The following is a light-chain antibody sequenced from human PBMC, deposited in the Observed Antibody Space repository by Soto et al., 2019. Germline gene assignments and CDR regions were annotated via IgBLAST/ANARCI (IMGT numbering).Light chain of an antibody. CDR1: QSVNRW. CDR3: QQYNTLWT. J-gene: IGKJ1*01. Sequence: DIQLTQSPSTLSASVGDAVTITCRASQSVNRWLAWYQQKPGKAPTLLIYKASSLQSGFPARFSGSGSGTEFTLSISGLQPDDFATYYCQQYNTLWTFGQGTRVEIK. V-gene: IGKV1-5*03. CDR2: KAS.